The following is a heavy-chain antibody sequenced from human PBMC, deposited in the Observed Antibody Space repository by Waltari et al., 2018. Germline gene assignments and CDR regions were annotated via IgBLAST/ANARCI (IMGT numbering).Heavy chain of an antibody. CDR2: FYSGGST. D-gene: IGHD1-20*01. Sequence: EVQLVESGGGLIQPGGSLRLSCAASGFTVNSNSMSWVRQAPGKGLWWVSVFYSGGSTYYADSVKGRFTISKDNSKNTLYLQLNSLRAEDTAVYYCAGVSYHWNDAGAFDIWGQGTVVTVSS. CDR3: AGVSYHWNDAGAFDI. CDR1: GFTVNSNS. V-gene: IGHV3-53*01. J-gene: IGHJ3*02.